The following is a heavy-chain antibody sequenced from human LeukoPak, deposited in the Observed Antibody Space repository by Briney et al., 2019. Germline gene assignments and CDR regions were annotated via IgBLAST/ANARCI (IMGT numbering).Heavy chain of an antibody. J-gene: IGHJ3*02. CDR1: GGTFSSYA. V-gene: IGHV1-69*06. CDR3: ARADLYCSGGSCYLSGAFDI. CDR2: IIPIFGTA. D-gene: IGHD2-15*01. Sequence: GASVKVSCKASGGTFSSYAISWVRQAPGQGLEWMGGIIPIFGTANYAQKFQVRVTITADKSTSTAYMELSSLRSEDTAVYYCARADLYCSGGSCYLSGAFDIWGQGTMVTVSS.